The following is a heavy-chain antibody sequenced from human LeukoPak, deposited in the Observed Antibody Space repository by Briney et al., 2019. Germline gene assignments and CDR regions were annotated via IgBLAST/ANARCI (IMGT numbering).Heavy chain of an antibody. D-gene: IGHD4-23*01. CDR2: IKQDGSEK. CDR1: GFTFSSYW. CDR3: ARDHGGSSPFDY. J-gene: IGHJ4*02. V-gene: IGHV3-7*01. Sequence: PGVSLRLSCAASGFTFSSYWMSWVRQAPGKGLEWVANIKQDGSEKYYVDSVKGRFTISRDNAKNSLYLQMNSLRTADTAVYFCARDHGGSSPFDYWGQGTLVTVSS.